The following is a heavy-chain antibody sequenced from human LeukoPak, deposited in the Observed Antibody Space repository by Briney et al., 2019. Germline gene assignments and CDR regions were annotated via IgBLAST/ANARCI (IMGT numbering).Heavy chain of an antibody. CDR1: GGSISSGDYS. CDR3: ARGSIAAAGMAGADAFDI. D-gene: IGHD6-13*01. CDR2: IYYSGST. J-gene: IGHJ3*02. Sequence: SQTLSLTCTVSGGSISSGDYSWRWIRQPPGTGLEWMGYIYYSGSTYYNPSLKSRITVAVDKSKNQFSLRLSSVTAADTAVYYCARGSIAAAGMAGADAFDIWGQGTMVTVSS. V-gene: IGHV4-30-4*01.